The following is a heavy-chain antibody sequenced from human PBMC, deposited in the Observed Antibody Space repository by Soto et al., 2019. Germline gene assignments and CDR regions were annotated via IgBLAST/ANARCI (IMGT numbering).Heavy chain of an antibody. J-gene: IGHJ4*02. CDR3: ASPEVRFLAY. CDR1: GGTFSSYT. CDR2: IIPILGIA. Sequence: QVQLVQSGAEVKKPGSSAKVSCKASGGTFSSYTISWVRQAPGQGLEWMGRIIPILGIANYAQKFQGRVTITADKSTSTAYMELSSLRSEDTAVYYCASPEVRFLAYWGQGTLVTVSS. V-gene: IGHV1-69*02. D-gene: IGHD3-16*01.